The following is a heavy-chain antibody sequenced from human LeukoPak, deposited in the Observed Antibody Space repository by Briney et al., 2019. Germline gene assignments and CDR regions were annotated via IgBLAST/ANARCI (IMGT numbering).Heavy chain of an antibody. V-gene: IGHV4-4*07. CDR1: GGSISSYY. D-gene: IGHD3-10*01. Sequence: SETLSLTCTVSGGSISSYYWSWIRQPAGKGLEWIGRIYTSGSTNYNPSLKSRVTMSVDTSKNQFSLKLSSVTAADTAVFYCAREGDQGYYGPLAYWGQGTLVTVSS. CDR2: IYTSGST. CDR3: AREGDQGYYGPLAY. J-gene: IGHJ4*02.